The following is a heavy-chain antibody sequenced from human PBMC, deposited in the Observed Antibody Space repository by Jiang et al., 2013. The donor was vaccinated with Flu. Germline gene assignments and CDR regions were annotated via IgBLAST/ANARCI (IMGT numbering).Heavy chain of an antibody. CDR2: IYPGDSDT. J-gene: IGHJ6*02. Sequence: GESLKISCKGSGYSFTSYWIGWVRQMPGKGLEWMGIIYPGDSDTRYSPSFQGQVTISADKSISTAYLQWSSLKASDTAMYYCARHRKLGCSGGSCYSRYYYYYYGMDVWGQGTTVTVSS. CDR1: GYSFTSYW. V-gene: IGHV5-51*01. D-gene: IGHD2-15*01. CDR3: ARHRKLGCSGGSCYSRYYYYYYGMDV.